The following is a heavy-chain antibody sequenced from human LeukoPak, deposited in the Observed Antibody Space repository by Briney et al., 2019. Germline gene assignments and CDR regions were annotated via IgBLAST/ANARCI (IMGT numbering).Heavy chain of an antibody. J-gene: IGHJ3*02. CDR1: GFTFSSYS. D-gene: IGHD3-3*01. CDR2: ISTSSSYI. V-gene: IGHV3-21*01. CDR3: ARGNNDFWSGYPYAFDI. Sequence: GGSLRLSCAASGFTFSSYSMNWVRQAPGKGLEWVSSISTSSSYIYYADSVKGRLTISRDNAKNSLYLQMNSLRAEDTAVYYCARGNNDFWSGYPYAFDIWGQGTMVTVSS.